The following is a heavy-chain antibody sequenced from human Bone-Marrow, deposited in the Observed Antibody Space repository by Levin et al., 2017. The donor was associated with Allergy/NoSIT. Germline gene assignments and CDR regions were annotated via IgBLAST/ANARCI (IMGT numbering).Heavy chain of an antibody. J-gene: IGHJ4*02. CDR3: ARAEMATTNFDY. D-gene: IGHD5-24*01. CDR1: GGSISSGGYY. Sequence: SQTLSLTCTVSGGSISSGGYYWSWIRQHPGKGLEWIGYIYYSGSTYYNPSLKSRVTISVDTSKNQFSLKLSSVTAADTAVYYCARAEMATTNFDYWGQGTLVTVSS. CDR2: IYYSGST. V-gene: IGHV4-31*02.